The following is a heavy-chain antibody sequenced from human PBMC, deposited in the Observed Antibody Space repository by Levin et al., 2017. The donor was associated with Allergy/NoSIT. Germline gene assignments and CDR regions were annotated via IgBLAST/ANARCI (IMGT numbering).Heavy chain of an antibody. J-gene: IGHJ4*02. CDR1: GFTFSNNW. V-gene: IGHV5-51*01. CDR2: IYPHDSET. D-gene: IGHD3-3*01. Sequence: KVSCEGSGFTFSNNWIGWVRQMPGKGLEWMGLIYPHDSETKYSASFQGQITISVDKSITTAYLQWSSLKASDTGTYYGARQGTGNYDFWSGVYHAPFDFWGQGTVVTVSS. CDR3: ARQGTGNYDFWSGVYHAPFDF.